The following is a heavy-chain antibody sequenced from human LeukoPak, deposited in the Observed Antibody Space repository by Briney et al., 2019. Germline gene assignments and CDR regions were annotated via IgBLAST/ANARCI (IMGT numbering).Heavy chain of an antibody. CDR2: IIPIFGTA. CDR3: ARDSVAGSIAAAGTSWFDP. Sequence: EASVKVSCKASGGTFSSYAISWVRQAPGQGLEWMGGIIPIFGTANYAQKFQGRVTITADESTSTAYMELSSLRSEDTVVYYCARDSVAGSIAAAGTSWFDPWGQGTLVTVSP. CDR1: GGTFSSYA. D-gene: IGHD6-13*01. V-gene: IGHV1-69*13. J-gene: IGHJ5*02.